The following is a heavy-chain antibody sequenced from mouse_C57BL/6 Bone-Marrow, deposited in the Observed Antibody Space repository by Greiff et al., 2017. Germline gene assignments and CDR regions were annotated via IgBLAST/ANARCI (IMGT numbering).Heavy chain of an antibody. CDR3: ARGITTVVATPHWYFDV. D-gene: IGHD1-1*01. V-gene: IGHV5-4*01. CDR1: GFTFSSYA. J-gene: IGHJ1*03. CDR2: ISDGGSYT. Sequence: EVHLVESGGGLVKPGGSLKLSCAASGFTFSSYAMSWVRQTPDKRLEWVATISDGGSYTYYPDNVKGRFTISRDNAKNNLYLQMSHLKSEDTAMYSGARGITTVVATPHWYFDVWGTGTTVTVSS.